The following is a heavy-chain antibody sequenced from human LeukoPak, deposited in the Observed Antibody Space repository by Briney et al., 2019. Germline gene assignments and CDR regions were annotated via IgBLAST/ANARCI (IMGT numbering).Heavy chain of an antibody. CDR2: ISSSSSYT. V-gene: IGHV3-21*06. Sequence: GGSLRLSCAPSGFTFRNYNMNWVRQAPGKGLEWVSSISSSSSYTYYADSVKGRFTISRDNAKNSLYLQMSSLRVEDTAVYYCARDYTGYDPLDYWGQGTLVTVSS. CDR1: GFTFRNYN. CDR3: ARDYTGYDPLDY. D-gene: IGHD5-12*01. J-gene: IGHJ4*02.